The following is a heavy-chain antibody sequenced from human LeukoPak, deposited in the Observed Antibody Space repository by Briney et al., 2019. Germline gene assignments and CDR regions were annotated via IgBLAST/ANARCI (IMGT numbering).Heavy chain of an antibody. D-gene: IGHD6-13*01. V-gene: IGHV3-48*04. CDR2: ISSSSSTI. CDR3: ARDDIAAAGTLADY. J-gene: IGHJ4*02. CDR1: GFTFSSYS. Sequence: PGGSLRLSCAASGFTFSSYSMNWVRQAPGKGLEWVSYISSSSSTIYYADSVKGRFTISRDNAKNSLYLQMNSLRAEDTAVYYCARDDIAAAGTLADYWGQGTLVTVSS.